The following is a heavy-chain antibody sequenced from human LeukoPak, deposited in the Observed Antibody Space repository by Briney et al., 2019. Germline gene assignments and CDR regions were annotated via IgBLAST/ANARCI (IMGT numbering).Heavy chain of an antibody. D-gene: IGHD3-10*01. J-gene: IGHJ4*02. V-gene: IGHV4-34*01. CDR2: INHSGST. CDR1: GFTFSSSA. Sequence: GSLRLSCAASGFTFSSSAMSWIRQPPGKGLEWIGEINHSGSTNYNPSLKSRVTISVDTSKNQFSLKLSSVTAADTAVYYCARGLRSADFDYWGQGTLVTVSS. CDR3: ARGLRSADFDY.